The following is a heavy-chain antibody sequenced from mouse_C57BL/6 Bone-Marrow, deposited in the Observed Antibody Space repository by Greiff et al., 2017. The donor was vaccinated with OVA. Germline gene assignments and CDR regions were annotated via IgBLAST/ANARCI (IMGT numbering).Heavy chain of an antibody. CDR2: INPNNGGT. V-gene: IGHV1-18*01. CDR1: GYTFTDYN. D-gene: IGHD4-1*01. CDR3: ARRTLTGHFDY. Sequence: VQLKQSGPELVKPGASVKIPCKASGYTFTDYNMDWVKQSHGKSLEWIGDINPNNGGTIYNQKFKGKATLTVDKSSSTAYLELRSLTSEDTARYYCARRTLTGHFDYWGQGTTLTVSS. J-gene: IGHJ2*01.